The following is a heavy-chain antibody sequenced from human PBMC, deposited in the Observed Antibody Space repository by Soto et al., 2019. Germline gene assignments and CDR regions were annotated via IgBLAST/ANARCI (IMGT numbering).Heavy chain of an antibody. Sequence: QVQRVESGGGLVEPGGSMRLYCSASGFIFTDYSMTWIRQAPGKVLEWVSYMSNGDETTHYADSVKGRFIVSRDNAKKVLFLQMSGRRVDDTAGYDCAREPKRRDGYTLDSWGRGALVTVSS. CDR3: AREPKRRDGYTLDS. CDR1: GFIFTDYS. CDR2: MSNGDETT. D-gene: IGHD5-12*01. V-gene: IGHV3-11*01. J-gene: IGHJ5*01.